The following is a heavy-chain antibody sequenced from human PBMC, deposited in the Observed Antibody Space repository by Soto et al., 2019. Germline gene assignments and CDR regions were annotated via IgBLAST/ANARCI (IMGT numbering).Heavy chain of an antibody. CDR1: GFTFSSYA. J-gene: IGHJ5*02. CDR2: ISGSGGST. V-gene: IGHV3-23*01. CDR3: AKDHFREKWELLEPSTNWFDP. D-gene: IGHD1-26*01. Sequence: GGSLRLSCAASGFTFSSYAMSWVRQAPGKGLEWVSAISGSGGSTYYADSVKGRFTISRDNSKNTLYLQMNSLRAEDTAVYYCAKDHFREKWELLEPSTNWFDPWGQGTLVTVSS.